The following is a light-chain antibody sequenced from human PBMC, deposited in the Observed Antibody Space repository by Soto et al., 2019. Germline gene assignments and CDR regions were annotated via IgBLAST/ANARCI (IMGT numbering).Light chain of an antibody. J-gene: IGKJ4*01. Sequence: EIEMTQSPATLSLSPGDRATLSCRASQNINTNLAWYQQSPGRAPRLFIYHTSTMATGIPDMFSGSGSGTEFTLTISSLQSEDFALYYCQQYTVWTFTFGGGTRVEIK. CDR1: QNINTN. CDR3: QQYTVWTFT. CDR2: HTS. V-gene: IGKV3-15*01.